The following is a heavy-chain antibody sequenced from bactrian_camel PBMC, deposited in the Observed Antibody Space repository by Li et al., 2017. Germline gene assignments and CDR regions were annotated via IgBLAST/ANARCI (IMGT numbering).Heavy chain of an antibody. CDR3: AGRYSDSFGY. V-gene: IGHV3S6*01. J-gene: IGHJ6*01. CDR1: GFTFSNYP. CDR2: ISRDGKQP. D-gene: IGHD4*01. Sequence: QVQLVESGGGLAQPGGSLRLSCAASGFTFSNYPMSWVHQAPGKGLEWVSTISRDGKQPYYADSVKGRFTISRDNAKNTVLLEMNSLKSEDTGLYYCAGRYSDSFGYWGQGTQVTVS.